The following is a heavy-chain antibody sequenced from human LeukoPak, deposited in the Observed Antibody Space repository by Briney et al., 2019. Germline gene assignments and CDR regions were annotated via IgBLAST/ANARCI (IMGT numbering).Heavy chain of an antibody. J-gene: IGHJ4*02. CDR3: ARDLDYYDSSGTLGY. CDR1: GGSISSSSYY. D-gene: IGHD3-22*01. Sequence: SETLSLTCTVSGGSISSSSYYWGWIRQPAGKGLEWIGRIYTSGCTNYNPSLKSRVTMSVDTSKNQFSLKLSSVTAADTAVYYCARDLDYYDSSGTLGYWGQGTLVTVSS. CDR2: IYTSGCT. V-gene: IGHV4-61*02.